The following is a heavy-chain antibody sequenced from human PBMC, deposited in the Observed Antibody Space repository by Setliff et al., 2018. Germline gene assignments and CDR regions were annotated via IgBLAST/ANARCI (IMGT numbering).Heavy chain of an antibody. Sequence: GASVKVSCKASGYTFTSYDITWVRQATGQGLEWMGWMNPNSGNTGYAQKFQGRVTMTRDTSMRTAYMELSSLRSDDTAVYYCGRGRYYDFLSGYKAGGDHWGQGTLVTVSS. D-gene: IGHD3-3*01. J-gene: IGHJ4*02. CDR2: MNPNSGNT. V-gene: IGHV1-8*02. CDR3: GRGRYYDFLSGYKAGGDH. CDR1: GYTFTSYD.